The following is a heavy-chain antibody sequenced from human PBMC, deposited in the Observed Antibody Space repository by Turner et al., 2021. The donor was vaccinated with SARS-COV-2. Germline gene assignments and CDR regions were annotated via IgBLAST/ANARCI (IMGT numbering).Heavy chain of an antibody. J-gene: IGHJ4*02. Sequence: SVQISCKTSGFTFITYVIHWVRQAPGQRPEWLGPINGGNGRTEYAEEFKGRVTMTRDTSANTAYMELSSLKSEDVALYYCAREPLPLRFWGQGTLVTVSS. CDR2: INGGNGRT. D-gene: IGHD2-21*02. CDR1: GFTFITYV. V-gene: IGHV1-3*03. CDR3: AREPLPLRF.